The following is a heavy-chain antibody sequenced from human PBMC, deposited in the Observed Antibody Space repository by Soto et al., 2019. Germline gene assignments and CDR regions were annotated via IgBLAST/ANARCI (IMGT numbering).Heavy chain of an antibody. J-gene: IGHJ4*02. V-gene: IGHV3-64*02. CDR2: ISDNGGTT. CDR1: EFTFSNYA. CDR3: ARGPSTVATWLDY. D-gene: IGHD4-17*01. Sequence: GGSLTLSCAASEFTFSNYAMHWVRQAPGKGLEYVSAISDNGGTTYYADSVKGRFTISRDNSKNTLYIQMGSLRAEDLAVYYCARGPSTVATWLDYWGQGP.